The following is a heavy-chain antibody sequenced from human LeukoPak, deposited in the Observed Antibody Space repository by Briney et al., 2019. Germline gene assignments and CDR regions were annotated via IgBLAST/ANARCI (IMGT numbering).Heavy chain of an antibody. CDR2: IYSAGST. CDR3: ARDCPSYDFWSGKYYYYYMDV. J-gene: IGHJ6*03. D-gene: IGHD3-3*01. Sequence: GGSLRLSCAAAGFTGSSNYMSWVRRASRVGPPWFSVIYSAGSTYYADSVKGRFTISRDNSKNTLYLQMNSLRAEDTAVYYCARDCPSYDFWSGKYYYYYMDVWGKGTTVTVSS. CDR1: GFTGSSNY. V-gene: IGHV3-66*02.